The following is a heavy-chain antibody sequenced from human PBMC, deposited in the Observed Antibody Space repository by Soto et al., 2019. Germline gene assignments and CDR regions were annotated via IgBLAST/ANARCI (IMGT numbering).Heavy chain of an antibody. CDR2: ISYDGRSK. CDR1: GFTLSIYG. J-gene: IGHJ4*02. Sequence: QVQLVESGGGVVQPGRSLRLSCEASGFTLSIYGMHWVRLAPGKGLEWVAVISYDGRSKYYSDSVKGRFAISSDDSKSPLYLQMNSLTVEESAMYYCAKGLNYGDYWGQGTLVTFSS. D-gene: IGHD4-17*01. CDR3: AKGLNYGDY. V-gene: IGHV3-30*18.